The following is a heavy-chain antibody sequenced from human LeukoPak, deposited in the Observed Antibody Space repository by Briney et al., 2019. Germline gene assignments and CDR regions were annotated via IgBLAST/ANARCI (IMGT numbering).Heavy chain of an antibody. V-gene: IGHV3-30*03. CDR3: ARGGGIVVVPAVLFDY. J-gene: IGHJ4*02. CDR2: ISFDGNNI. D-gene: IGHD2-2*01. Sequence: GGSLRLSCAATGFTFKMYGMHWVRQAPGKGLEWMAVISFDGNNIYYADSVKGRFTISRDNSKNTLYLQMNSLRAEDTAVYYCARGGGIVVVPAVLFDYWGQGTLVTVSS. CDR1: GFTFKMYG.